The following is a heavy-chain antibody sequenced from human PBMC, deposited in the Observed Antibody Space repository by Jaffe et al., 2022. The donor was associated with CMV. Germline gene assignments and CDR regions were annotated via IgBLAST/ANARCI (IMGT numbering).Heavy chain of an antibody. Sequence: EVQLLESGGGLVQPGGSLRLSCAASGFTFRSHAMSWVRQAPGKGPEWVSTIGGSGGSTYYADSVKGRFTISRDNSKNTLYLQMNSLRAEDTAVYYCAKPKDTSMVSPPDYWGQGALVTVSS. D-gene: IGHD5-18*01. CDR2: IGGSGGST. CDR1: GFTFRSHA. J-gene: IGHJ4*02. V-gene: IGHV3-23*01. CDR3: AKPKDTSMVSPPDY.